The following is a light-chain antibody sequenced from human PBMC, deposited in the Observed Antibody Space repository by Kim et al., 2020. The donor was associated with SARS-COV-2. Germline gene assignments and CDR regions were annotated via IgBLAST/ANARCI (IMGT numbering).Light chain of an antibody. CDR1: AGGGSSSHY. Sequence: GGTVTLTCGLSAGGGSSSHYPSWYQQTPGQAPRTLIHSTNTRSAGVPDRFSGSFLGNKAALTITGAQADDESDYYCVLYMGSGISVFGGGTQLTVL. CDR3: VLYMGSGISV. V-gene: IGLV8-61*01. CDR2: STN. J-gene: IGLJ3*02.